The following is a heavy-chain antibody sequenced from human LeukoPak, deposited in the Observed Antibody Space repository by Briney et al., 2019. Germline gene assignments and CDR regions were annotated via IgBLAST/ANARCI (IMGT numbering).Heavy chain of an antibody. J-gene: IGHJ6*02. Sequence: SETLSLTCAVYGGSFSGYYWSWIRQPPGKGLEWIGETNHSGSTNYNPSLKSRVTISVDTSKNQFSLKLSSVTAADTAVYYCARARAGSSTRRSYYGMEVWGQGTTVTVSS. CDR2: TNHSGST. CDR1: GGSFSGYY. V-gene: IGHV4-34*01. D-gene: IGHD2-2*01. CDR3: ARARAGSSTRRSYYGMEV.